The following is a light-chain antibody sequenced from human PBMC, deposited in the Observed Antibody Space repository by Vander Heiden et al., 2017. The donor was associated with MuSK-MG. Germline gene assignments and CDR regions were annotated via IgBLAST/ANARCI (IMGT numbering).Light chain of an antibody. CDR3: QQYYSGWT. V-gene: IGKV1-5*03. Sequence: DIQLTQSPATLSASVGDRVSITCRASQSINSWLAWYQQKPGKAPKLLIYKASMLESGISSRFSGSESGTEFTLTIRSLHPDDFGSYYCQQYYSGWTFGQGTKVEVK. CDR2: KAS. CDR1: QSINSW. J-gene: IGKJ1*01.